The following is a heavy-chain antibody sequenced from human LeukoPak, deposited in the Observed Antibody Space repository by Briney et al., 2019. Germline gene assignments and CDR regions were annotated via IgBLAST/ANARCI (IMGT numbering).Heavy chain of an antibody. Sequence: PGGSLRLSCAASGFTFSSYAMSWVRQAPGKGLEWVSAISGSGGSTYYADSVKGRFTISRDNSKNTLYLQMNSLRAEDTAVYYCAKDARSGIVVVTYAFDIWGQGTMVTVSS. CDR2: ISGSGGST. CDR3: AKDARSGIVVVTYAFDI. D-gene: IGHD3-22*01. V-gene: IGHV3-23*01. J-gene: IGHJ3*02. CDR1: GFTFSSYA.